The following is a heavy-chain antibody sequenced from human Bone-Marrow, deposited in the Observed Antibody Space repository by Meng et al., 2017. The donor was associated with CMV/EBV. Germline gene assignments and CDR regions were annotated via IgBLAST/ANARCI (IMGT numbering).Heavy chain of an antibody. J-gene: IGHJ4*02. CDR2: ISSSGSTI. CDR1: GFTFSSYE. D-gene: IGHD3-3*01. Sequence: GGSLRLSCAASGFTFSSYEMNWVGQAPGKGLEWVSYISSSGSTIYYADSLKGQFTISRDNAKNSLYRQMNSLRAEETAVYYCARNRTVEMVAWSGYPHWGQGTMVTVSS. CDR3: ARNRTVEMVAWSGYPH. V-gene: IGHV3-48*03.